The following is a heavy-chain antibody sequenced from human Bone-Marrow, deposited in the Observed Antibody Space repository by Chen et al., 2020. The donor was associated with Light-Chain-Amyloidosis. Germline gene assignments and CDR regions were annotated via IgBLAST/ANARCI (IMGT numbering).Heavy chain of an antibody. CDR1: GGSISSYY. CDR3: ARVDFSAYYADY. J-gene: IGHJ4*02. CDR2: IYYSGST. V-gene: IGHV4-59*06. D-gene: IGHD3-10*01. Sequence: QVQLQESGPGLVKPSETLSLTCTVSGGSISSYYWSWIRQHPGKGLEWIGYIYYSGSTYYNPSLKSRVTISVDTSKNQFSLKLSSVTAADTAVYYCARVDFSAYYADYWGQGTLVTVSS.